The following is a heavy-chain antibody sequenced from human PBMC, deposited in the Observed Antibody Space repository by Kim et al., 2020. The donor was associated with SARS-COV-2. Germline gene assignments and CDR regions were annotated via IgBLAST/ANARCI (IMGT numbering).Heavy chain of an antibody. CDR3: AKRMLSSSGNYYFDY. J-gene: IGHJ4*02. D-gene: IGHD3-22*01. V-gene: IGHV3-23*01. Sequence: DSGKGRFNISRDNYKNTLYLQMNSLRAEDTAVYYCAKRMLSSSGNYYFDYWGQGTLVTVSS.